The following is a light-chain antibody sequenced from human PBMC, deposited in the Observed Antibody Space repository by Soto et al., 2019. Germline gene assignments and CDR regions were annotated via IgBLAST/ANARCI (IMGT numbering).Light chain of an antibody. CDR1: NSNIGAGYS. V-gene: IGLV1-40*01. Sequence: QLVLTQPPSVSGAPGQRVTISCTGSNSNIGAGYSVHWYQQVPGTAPKLLIYGNIIRPSGVPDRFSGSKSGTSASLAITGLQAEDEADYYCQSYDTSLSLYVFGPGTKLTVL. J-gene: IGLJ1*01. CDR3: QSYDTSLSLYV. CDR2: GNI.